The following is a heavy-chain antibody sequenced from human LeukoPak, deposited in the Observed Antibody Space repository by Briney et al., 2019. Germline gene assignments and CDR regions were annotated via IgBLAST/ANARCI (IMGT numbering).Heavy chain of an antibody. CDR1: GYTFSSYY. V-gene: IGHV1-2*02. CDR3: ATGVDMIWFALQS. J-gene: IGHJ5*02. CDR2: INANSGET. D-gene: IGHD3-10*01. Sequence: ASVKVSCKTSGYTFSSYYLNWVRQAPGQGLEWMGWINANSGETNYAQKFQGRVTMTRDTSISTAYMELSRLNSDDTAVYYCATGVDMIWFALQSWGQGTLVSVSS.